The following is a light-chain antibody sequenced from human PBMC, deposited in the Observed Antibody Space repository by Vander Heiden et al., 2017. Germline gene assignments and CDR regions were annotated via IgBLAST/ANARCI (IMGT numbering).Light chain of an antibody. CDR2: DAS. CDR3: QQYDNLPTT. Sequence: DIQMTQSPSSLSASVGDRVTITCQASQDISNYLNWYQQKPGKAPKLLIYDASNLETGVPSRFSGSGSGTDFTFTISSLQPEDIATYYCQQYDNLPTTFGQGTLLXIK. CDR1: QDISNY. V-gene: IGKV1-33*01. J-gene: IGKJ5*01.